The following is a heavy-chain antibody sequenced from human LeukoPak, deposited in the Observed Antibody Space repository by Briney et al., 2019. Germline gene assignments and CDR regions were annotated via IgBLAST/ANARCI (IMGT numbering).Heavy chain of an antibody. V-gene: IGHV3-30*03. D-gene: IGHD6-19*01. CDR2: ISYDGSNI. Sequence: GRSLRLSCAASGFTFSSYGMHWVRQAPGKGLEWVAVISYDGSNIYYADSVKGRFTISRDNSKNTLYLQMNSLRAEDTAVYYCARDLVIAVAGNWFDPWGQGTLVTVSS. CDR1: GFTFSSYG. J-gene: IGHJ5*02. CDR3: ARDLVIAVAGNWFDP.